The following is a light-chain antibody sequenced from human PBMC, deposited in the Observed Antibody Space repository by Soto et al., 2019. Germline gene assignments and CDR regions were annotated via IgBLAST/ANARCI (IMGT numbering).Light chain of an antibody. Sequence: VLTQSPLSLPVTLGQPASISCRSSQSLIYSNGKTYLNWYQQRPGQVPRRIFYQVSNRDSGVPDRFSGSGSGSGTDFTLKISRVEAEDVGVYYCMDGTPSFGQGTKVE. CDR3: MDGTPS. V-gene: IGKV2-30*01. CDR1: QSLIYSNGKTY. J-gene: IGKJ1*01. CDR2: QVS.